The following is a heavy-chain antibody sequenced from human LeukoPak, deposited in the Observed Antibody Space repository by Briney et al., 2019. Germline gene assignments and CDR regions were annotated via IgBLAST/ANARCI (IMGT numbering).Heavy chain of an antibody. CDR1: GFTFSSYS. J-gene: IGHJ4*02. V-gene: IGHV3-21*01. CDR3: ARVATVTTLDGY. CDR2: ISSSSSYI. D-gene: IGHD4-17*01. Sequence: GGSLRLSCAASGFTFSSYSMNWVRQAPGKGLEWVSSISSSSSYIYYANSVKGRFTISRDNAKNSLYLQMNSLRAEDTAVYYCARVATVTTLDGYWGQGTLVTVSS.